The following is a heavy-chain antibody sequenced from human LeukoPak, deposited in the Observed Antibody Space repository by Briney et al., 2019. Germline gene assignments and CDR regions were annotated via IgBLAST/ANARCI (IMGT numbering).Heavy chain of an antibody. CDR3: AAARYDSSGYALDY. CDR1: LGSIRRVDYY. D-gene: IGHD3-22*01. J-gene: IGHJ4*02. Sequence: PSGSLSLTLTVSLGSIRRVDYYWNCVRHPPGKGLGCIGESYYSGSAYNSPSLKSRLIISVYASKNQFSLELKSVTAADTDVYYCAAARYDSSGYALDYWGQGTLVTVSS. V-gene: IGHV4-30-4*01. CDR2: SYYSGSA.